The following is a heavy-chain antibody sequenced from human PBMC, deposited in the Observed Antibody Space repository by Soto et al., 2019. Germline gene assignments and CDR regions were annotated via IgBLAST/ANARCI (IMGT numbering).Heavy chain of an antibody. V-gene: IGHV1-46*03. CDR1: GYTFSNYH. CDR2: INPSDGST. D-gene: IGHD3-22*01. Sequence: ASVKVSCKASGYTFSNYHMHWVRQAPGQGLEWMGIINPSDGSTSYAQKFQGRVTMTRDTSTSTVYMELSSLRSEDTTVYYCARDSGYYRGSGYFDYWGQGTLVTVSS. J-gene: IGHJ4*02. CDR3: ARDSGYYRGSGYFDY.